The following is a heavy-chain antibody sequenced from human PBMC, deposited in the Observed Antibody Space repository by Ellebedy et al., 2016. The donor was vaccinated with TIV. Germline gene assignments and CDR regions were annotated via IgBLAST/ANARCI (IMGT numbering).Heavy chain of an antibody. Sequence: MPSETLSLTCTVSGGSVDNSAHYWTWVRQPPGKGLQWIANIYYSGSTYYNPSLKSRVTMSVDTSKNQFSLKLSSVTAADTAVYYCARQFRDAFDIWGQGTMVTVSS. CDR3: ARQFRDAFDI. J-gene: IGHJ3*02. V-gene: IGHV4-39*01. CDR1: GGSVDNSAHY. CDR2: IYYSGST.